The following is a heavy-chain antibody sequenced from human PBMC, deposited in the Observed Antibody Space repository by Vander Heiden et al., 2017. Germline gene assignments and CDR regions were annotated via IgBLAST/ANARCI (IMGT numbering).Heavy chain of an antibody. J-gene: IGHJ4*02. V-gene: IGHV4-39*01. CDR2: IYYSGST. CDR3: ARQTRSLVVITWFDY. CDR1: GGSISSSSYY. Sequence: QLQLQESGPGLVKPSETLSLTCTVPGGSISSSSYYWGWIRQPPGKGLEWIGSIYYSGSTYYNPSLKSRVTISVDTSKNQFSLKLSSVTAADTAVYYCARQTRSLVVITWFDYWGQGTLVTVSS. D-gene: IGHD3-22*01.